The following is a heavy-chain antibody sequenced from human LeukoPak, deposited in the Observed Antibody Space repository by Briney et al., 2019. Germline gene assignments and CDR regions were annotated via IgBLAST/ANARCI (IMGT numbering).Heavy chain of an antibody. CDR2: MNPNSGNT. V-gene: IGHV1-8*01. J-gene: IGHJ5*02. D-gene: IGHD4-11*01. Sequence: GASVKVSRKASGYACSSYDINWVRQATGQGLEWMGWMNPNSGNTGYAQKFQGRVTMTRNTSVSTAYMELSSLTSEDTAVYYCARNPSKTGWFDPWGQGTLVTVSS. CDR3: ARNPSKTGWFDP. CDR1: GYACSSYD.